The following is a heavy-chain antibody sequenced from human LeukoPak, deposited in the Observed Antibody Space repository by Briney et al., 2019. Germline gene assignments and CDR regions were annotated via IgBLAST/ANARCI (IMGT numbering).Heavy chain of an antibody. CDR3: ARDQLGAVLYFDY. CDR1: GFTFSTYG. CDR2: ITGSGGST. Sequence: GGSLRLSCAASGFTFSTYGMSWVRQAPGKGLEWVSAITGSGGSTYYADSVKGRFTISRDNSKNTLYLQINSLRVEDTAVYYCARDQLGAVLYFDYWGQGTLVTVSS. J-gene: IGHJ4*02. V-gene: IGHV3-23*01. D-gene: IGHD1-1*01.